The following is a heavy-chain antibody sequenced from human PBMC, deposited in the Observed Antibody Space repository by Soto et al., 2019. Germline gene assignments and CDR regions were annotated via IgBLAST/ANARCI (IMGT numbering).Heavy chain of an antibody. CDR3: AKDPGCSSTSCPKPHYGMDV. Sequence: EVQLLESGGGLVQPGGSLRLSCAASGFTFSSYAMSWVRQAPGKGLEWVSAISGSGGSTYYADSVKGRFTISRDNSKNTLYLQMNGLRAEDTAVYYCAKDPGCSSTSCPKPHYGMDVWGQGTTVTVSS. V-gene: IGHV3-23*01. J-gene: IGHJ6*02. CDR1: GFTFSSYA. D-gene: IGHD2-2*01. CDR2: ISGSGGST.